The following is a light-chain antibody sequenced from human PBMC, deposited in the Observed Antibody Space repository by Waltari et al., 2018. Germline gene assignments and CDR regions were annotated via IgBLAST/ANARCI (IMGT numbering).Light chain of an antibody. J-gene: IGKJ1*01. CDR1: QSISGW. CDR2: KAS. V-gene: IGKV1-5*03. Sequence: DIQITQSPSTLSASVGDRVPITCRASQSISGWLAWYQQKPGEAPKLLIYKASNLKSGVPSRFSGSGSGTEFTLTISGLQPDDFATYYCQHYNNYSRTFGQGTKVEI. CDR3: QHYNNYSRT.